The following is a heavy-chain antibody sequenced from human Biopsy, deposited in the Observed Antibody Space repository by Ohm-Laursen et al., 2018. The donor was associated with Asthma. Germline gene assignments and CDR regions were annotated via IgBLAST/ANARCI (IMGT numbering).Heavy chain of an antibody. CDR2: IYSGGGT. CDR3: ARAYGGSFFSGAFDI. Sequence: SLRLSCSASGFTVSSNYMSRVRQAPGKGLEWVSVIYSGGGTFYADSVKGRVTISRDISKNTLSLQMNSLRAEDTAVYYCARAYGGSFFSGAFDIWGQGTMVTVSS. V-gene: IGHV3-53*01. CDR1: GFTVSSNY. J-gene: IGHJ3*02. D-gene: IGHD4-23*01.